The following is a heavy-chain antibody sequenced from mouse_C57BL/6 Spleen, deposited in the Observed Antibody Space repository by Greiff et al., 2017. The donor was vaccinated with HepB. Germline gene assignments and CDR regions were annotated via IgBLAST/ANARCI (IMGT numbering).Heavy chain of an antibody. Sequence: EVQLQESGPGLVKPSQSLSLTCSVTGYSITSGYYWNWIRQFPGNKLEWMGYISYDGSNNYNPSPKNRISITRDTSKNQFFLKLNSVTTEDTATYYCARWVYDYDRYFDVWGTGSTVTVSS. CDR2: ISYDGSN. CDR3: ARWVYDYDRYFDV. D-gene: IGHD2-4*01. CDR1: GYSITSGYY. J-gene: IGHJ1*03. V-gene: IGHV3-6*01.